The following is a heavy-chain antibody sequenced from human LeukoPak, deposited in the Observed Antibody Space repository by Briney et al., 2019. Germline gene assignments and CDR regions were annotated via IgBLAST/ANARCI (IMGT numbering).Heavy chain of an antibody. J-gene: IGHJ4*02. V-gene: IGHV3-23*01. D-gene: IGHD1-26*01. CDR2: IRSGGNT. CDR3: AKAHSGSFFDY. CDR1: GFTFRNYG. Sequence: PGGSLRLSCAASGFTFRNYGMTWVRQAPGEGLVWVSTIRSGGNTFYADSVKGRFTISRDDSKNTLFLQMDSLRDEDTAIYYCAKAHSGSFFDYWGQGALVAVSS.